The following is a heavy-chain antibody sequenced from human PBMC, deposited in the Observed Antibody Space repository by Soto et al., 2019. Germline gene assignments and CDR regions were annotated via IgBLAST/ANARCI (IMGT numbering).Heavy chain of an antibody. CDR3: ARGGRSGWLGLDH. Sequence: SETLSLTCTVSTGSISSGTYYWNWIRQRPGKGLEWIGHIYFSGSTYYNPSLKSRVTMSIDTSKNQFSLEVNYVTAADTAVYYCARGGRSGWLGLDHWGQGTLVTVSS. CDR1: TGSISSGTYY. CDR2: IYFSGST. V-gene: IGHV4-31*03. J-gene: IGHJ4*02. D-gene: IGHD6-19*01.